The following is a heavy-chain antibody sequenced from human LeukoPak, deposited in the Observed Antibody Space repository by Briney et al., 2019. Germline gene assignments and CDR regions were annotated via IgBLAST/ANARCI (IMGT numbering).Heavy chain of an antibody. Sequence: ASVKVSCKASGYTFTGYYMHWVRQAPGQGLEWMGWINPNSGGTNYAQKFQGRVTMTRDTSISTAYMELSRLRSDDTAVYYCARGAGPGLGNVVVPAASWFDPWGQGTLVTVSS. CDR2: INPNSGGT. CDR3: ARGAGPGLGNVVVPAASWFDP. V-gene: IGHV1-2*02. CDR1: GYTFTGYY. J-gene: IGHJ5*02. D-gene: IGHD2-2*03.